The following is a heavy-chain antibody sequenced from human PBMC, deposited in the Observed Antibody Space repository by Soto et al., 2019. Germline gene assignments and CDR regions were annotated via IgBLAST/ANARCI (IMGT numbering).Heavy chain of an antibody. J-gene: IGHJ2*01. CDR1: GGSFSGYY. D-gene: IGHD3-10*01. CDR3: ARGRGDGYNQDWYFDL. Sequence: XASLWLTCAVCGGSFSGYYWSWIRQPPGKGLEWIGEINNSGSTNYNPSLKSRVSISVGTSNNQFSLKLSSVTAADTAVYYCARGRGDGYNQDWYFDLWGRGTLVTVSS. CDR2: INNSGST. V-gene: IGHV4-34*01.